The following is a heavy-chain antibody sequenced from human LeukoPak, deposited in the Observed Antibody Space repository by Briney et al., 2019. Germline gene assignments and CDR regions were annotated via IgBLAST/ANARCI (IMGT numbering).Heavy chain of an antibody. CDR3: AREGSYYIDI. V-gene: IGHV1-8*03. CDR1: GYTFTSYD. D-gene: IGHD3-10*01. J-gene: IGHJ3*02. CDR2: MNPNSGNT. Sequence: GASVKVSCKASGYTFTSYDINWVRQATGQGLEWMGWMNPNSGNTGYAQKFQGRVTITRNTSISTAYMELSSLRSEDMAVYYCAREGSYYIDIWGQGTMVTVFS.